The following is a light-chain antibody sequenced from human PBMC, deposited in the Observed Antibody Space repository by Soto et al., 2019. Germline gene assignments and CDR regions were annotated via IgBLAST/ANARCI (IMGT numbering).Light chain of an antibody. J-gene: IGLJ3*02. V-gene: IGLV2-11*01. CDR1: SSDVGAYNY. CDR3: CSYAGSYTVV. CDR2: DVS. Sequence: QSALTQPRSVSGSPGQSVTISCTGTSSDVGAYNYVSWYQQHPGKVPKLMIYDVSRRPSGVPDRFSGSKSGNTASLTISWLQADDEADYYCCSYAGSYTVVLGGGTKLTVL.